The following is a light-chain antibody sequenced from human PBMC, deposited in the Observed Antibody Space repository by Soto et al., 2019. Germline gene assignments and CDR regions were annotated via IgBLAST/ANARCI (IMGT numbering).Light chain of an antibody. CDR1: QNVFYSSNNKNY. V-gene: IGKV4-1*01. CDR2: WSS. Sequence: DLLMNPTPDSLSVSMGARATINCKSSQNVFYSSNNKNYLAWYQQKPGQPPKLLISWSSTRESGVPDRFSGSGSETDFTLTISSLQAEDVAVYYCQQPYYIPPPLGQGAKVDNK. CDR3: QQPYYIPPP. J-gene: IGKJ2*01.